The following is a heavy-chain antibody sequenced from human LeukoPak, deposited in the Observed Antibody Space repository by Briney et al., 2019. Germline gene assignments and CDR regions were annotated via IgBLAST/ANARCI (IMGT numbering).Heavy chain of an antibody. CDR1: GGSISSSSYY. CDR2: IFYTGST. V-gene: IGHV4-39*01. D-gene: IGHD3-22*01. J-gene: IGHJ4*02. Sequence: KPSETLSLTCTVSGGSISSSSYYWGWIRQPPGKGLEWIGSIFYTGSTYYNPSLKSRVAISVDTSKNQFSLNLSSVTAADTAVYYCALRGYDSSGYYTDYWGQGTLVTVSS. CDR3: ALRGYDSSGYYTDY.